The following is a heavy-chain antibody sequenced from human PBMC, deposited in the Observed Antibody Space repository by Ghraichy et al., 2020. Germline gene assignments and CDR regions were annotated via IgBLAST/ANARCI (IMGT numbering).Heavy chain of an antibody. D-gene: IGHD3-10*01. V-gene: IGHV3-48*01. CDR1: GFTFSSYS. J-gene: IGHJ3*02. CDR3: GRSGYAAFDI. CDR2: ISSSSSTI. Sequence: GESLNISCAASGFTFSSYSMNWVRQAPGKGLEWVSYISSSSSTIYYADSVKGRFTISRDNAKNSLYLQMNSLRAEDTAVYYCGRSGYAAFDIWGQGTMVTVSS.